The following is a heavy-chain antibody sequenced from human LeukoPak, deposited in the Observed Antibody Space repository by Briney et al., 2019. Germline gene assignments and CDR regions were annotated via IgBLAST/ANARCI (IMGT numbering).Heavy chain of an antibody. J-gene: IGHJ6*02. CDR3: AGPTTVVTLREGGVWASDGMDV. CDR2: MNPNSGNT. D-gene: IGHD4-23*01. Sequence: ASVKVSCKASGYTFTSYDINWVRQATGQGLEWMGWMNPNSGNTGYAQKLQGRVTMTTDTSTSTAYMELRSLRSDDTAVYYCAGPTTVVTLREGGVWASDGMDVWGQGTTVTVSS. V-gene: IGHV1-8*01. CDR1: GYTFTSYD.